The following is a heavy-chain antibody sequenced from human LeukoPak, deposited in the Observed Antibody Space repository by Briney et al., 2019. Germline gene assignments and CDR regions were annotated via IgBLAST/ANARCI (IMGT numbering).Heavy chain of an antibody. Sequence: GGALRLSCAASGFTFITYWMSWVRQAPGKGLEWVANIKQDGSEKYYVDSVKGRFTISRDNAKNSVYLQMNSLRAEDTAVYYCARDWFHAIDYWGQGTLVTVSS. CDR2: IKQDGSEK. CDR1: GFTFITYW. J-gene: IGHJ4*02. D-gene: IGHD2/OR15-2a*01. V-gene: IGHV3-7*01. CDR3: ARDWFHAIDY.